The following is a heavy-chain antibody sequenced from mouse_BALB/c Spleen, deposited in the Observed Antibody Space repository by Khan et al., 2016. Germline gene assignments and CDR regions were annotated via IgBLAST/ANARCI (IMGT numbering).Heavy chain of an antibody. CDR3: ARLRRVYAMDS. Sequence: EVKLEESGPGLVKPSQSLSLTCSVTGYSITSGYYWNWIRQFPGNNLEWMGYISYDGSNNYNPSLKNRISIARDTSKNQFFLKLNSVTTEDTATYYCARLRRVYAMDSWGQGTSVTVSS. CDR2: ISYDGSN. J-gene: IGHJ4*01. D-gene: IGHD2-12*01. CDR1: GYSITSGYY. V-gene: IGHV3-6*02.